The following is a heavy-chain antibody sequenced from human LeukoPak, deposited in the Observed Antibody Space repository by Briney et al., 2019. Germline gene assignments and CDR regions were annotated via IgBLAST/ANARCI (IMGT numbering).Heavy chain of an antibody. D-gene: IGHD3-16*01. CDR3: AKVTPFGGY. Sequence: PGGSLRLSCAASGFTFSNYWMSWLRQAPGKGLEWVANIKQDGSEKNYVDSVKGRFTISRDNAKNSLYLQLNSLGGEDTAVYYCAKVTPFGGYWGQGTLVTVSS. V-gene: IGHV3-7*03. CDR2: IKQDGSEK. J-gene: IGHJ4*02. CDR1: GFTFSNYW.